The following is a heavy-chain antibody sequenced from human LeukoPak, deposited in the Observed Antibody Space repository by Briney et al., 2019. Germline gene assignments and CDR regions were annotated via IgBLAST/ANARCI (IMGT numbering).Heavy chain of an antibody. CDR3: ASHLFDFWSGYSVSWFDP. D-gene: IGHD3-3*01. J-gene: IGHJ5*02. CDR1: GGTFSSYA. V-gene: IGHV1-69*13. CDR2: IIPIFGTA. Sequence: ASVKVSCKASGGTFSSYAISWVRQAPGQGLEWMGGIIPIFGTANYAQKFQGRVTITADESTSTAYMELSSLRSEDTAVYYCASHLFDFWSGYSVSWFDPWGQGTLVTVSS.